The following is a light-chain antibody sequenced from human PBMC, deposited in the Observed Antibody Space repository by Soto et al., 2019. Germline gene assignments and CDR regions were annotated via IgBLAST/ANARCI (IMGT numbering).Light chain of an antibody. Sequence: ALQMTQSPSSLSASVGDRVTITCRASQGIRNDLGWYQQKPGKAPKLLIYAASSLQSGVPSRFSGSGSGTDFTLTISSLQPEDFATYYCLQDYNYPPLTFGGGTKVEIK. CDR1: QGIRND. CDR3: LQDYNYPPLT. CDR2: AAS. V-gene: IGKV1-6*01. J-gene: IGKJ4*01.